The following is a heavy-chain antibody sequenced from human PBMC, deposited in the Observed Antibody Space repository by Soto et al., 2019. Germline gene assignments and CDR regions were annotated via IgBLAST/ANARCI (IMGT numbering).Heavy chain of an antibody. CDR2: ISYDGTNY. Sequence: QVQLVESGGGVVQPGRSLRLSCAGSGFSFRSYGMHWVRQAPGKGLEWVAVISYDGTNYYYADSVKGRFTISRDNSKNTLFLQMNGLRPEDTAVYYCAKDWDCTTTSCSRLWYGMDVWGQGTTVTGSS. CDR3: AKDWDCTTTSCSRLWYGMDV. CDR1: GFSFRSYG. J-gene: IGHJ6*02. D-gene: IGHD2-2*01. V-gene: IGHV3-30*18.